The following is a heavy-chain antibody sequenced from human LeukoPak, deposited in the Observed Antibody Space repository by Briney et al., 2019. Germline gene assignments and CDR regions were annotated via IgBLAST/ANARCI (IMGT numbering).Heavy chain of an antibody. CDR2: ISNDGGGT. CDR3: AKGSSGYFFDL. CDR1: GFIFNNYG. Sequence: GGSLRLSCAASGFIFNNYGLVWVRQAPGKGLEWVSAISNDGGGTTHADFVKGRFSVSRDNSKNTLFLQMNSLRAEDTALYYCAKGSSGYFFDLWGQGTLVTVSS. D-gene: IGHD3-22*01. V-gene: IGHV3-23*01. J-gene: IGHJ4*02.